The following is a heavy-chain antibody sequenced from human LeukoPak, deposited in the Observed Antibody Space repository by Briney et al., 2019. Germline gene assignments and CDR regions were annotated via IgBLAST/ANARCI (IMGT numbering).Heavy chain of an antibody. J-gene: IGHJ4*02. CDR2: IYYSGST. V-gene: IGHV4-39*02. CDR1: GGSISNNAYY. D-gene: IGHD4-11*01. CDR3: ASAWNDYKDY. Sequence: SETLSLTCTVSGGSISNNAYYWAWIRQPPGKGLEWIGTIYYSGSTYYNPSLKSRVTISVDTSNNHVSLKLSSVTAADTAVYYCASAWNDYKDYWGQGTLVTVSS.